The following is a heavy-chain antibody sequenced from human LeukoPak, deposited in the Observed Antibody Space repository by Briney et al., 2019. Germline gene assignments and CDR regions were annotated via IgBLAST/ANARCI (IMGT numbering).Heavy chain of an antibody. Sequence: GESLKISCKGSGYSFTCYWIGWVRQMPGKGLEWMGIIYPGDSDTRYSPSFQGQVTISADKSISTAYLQWSSLKASDTAMYYCARSYYYDSSGYYPFDYWGQGTLVTVSS. V-gene: IGHV5-51*01. CDR3: ARSYYYDSSGYYPFDY. J-gene: IGHJ4*02. D-gene: IGHD3-22*01. CDR2: IYPGDSDT. CDR1: GYSFTCYW.